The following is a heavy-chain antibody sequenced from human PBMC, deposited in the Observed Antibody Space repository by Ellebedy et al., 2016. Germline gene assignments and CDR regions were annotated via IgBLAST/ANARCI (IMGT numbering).Heavy chain of an antibody. V-gene: IGHV3-21*01. CDR1: GFTFRSYS. D-gene: IGHD3-16*01. CDR2: ITSSSNYI. CDR3: ARGVGGTSLNWFDP. J-gene: IGHJ5*02. Sequence: GGSLRLXXAASGFTFRSYSMNWVRQAPGKGLEWVSSITSSSNYIYYADSLRGRFTISRDNAKSSLYLQMNSLRAEDTAVYYCARGVGGTSLNWFDPWGQGTLVTVSS.